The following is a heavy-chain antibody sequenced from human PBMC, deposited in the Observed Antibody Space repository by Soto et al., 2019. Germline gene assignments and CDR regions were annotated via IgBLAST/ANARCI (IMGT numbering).Heavy chain of an antibody. D-gene: IGHD4-17*01. J-gene: IGHJ6*02. Sequence: ASVKVSCKASGYTFTSYYMHWVRQAPGQGLEWMGIINPSGGSTSYAQKFQGRVTMTRDTSTSTVYMELSSLRSEDTAVYYCARDYGDYQGNYYYGMDVWGQGTTVTVS. V-gene: IGHV1-46*01. CDR3: ARDYGDYQGNYYYGMDV. CDR1: GYTFTSYY. CDR2: INPSGGST.